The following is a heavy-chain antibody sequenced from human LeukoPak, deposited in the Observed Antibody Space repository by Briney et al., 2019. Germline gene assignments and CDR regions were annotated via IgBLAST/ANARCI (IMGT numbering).Heavy chain of an antibody. Sequence: GASVKVSCKASGYTFTSYGISWVRQAPGQGLEWMGWISAYNGNTNYAQKLQGRVTMTTDTSTSTAYMELRSLRSDDTAVYYCARDAVVPAALTYYYYGMDVWGQGTTVTVSS. V-gene: IGHV1-18*01. CDR1: GYTFTSYG. CDR2: ISAYNGNT. D-gene: IGHD2-2*01. J-gene: IGHJ6*02. CDR3: ARDAVVPAALTYYYYGMDV.